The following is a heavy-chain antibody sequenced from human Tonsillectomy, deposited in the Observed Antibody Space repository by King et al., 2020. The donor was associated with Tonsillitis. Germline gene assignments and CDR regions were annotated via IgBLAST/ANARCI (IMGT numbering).Heavy chain of an antibody. D-gene: IGHD3-16*01. V-gene: IGHV4-59*08. Sequence: QLQESGPGLVKPSETLSLTCTVSGGSISSYYWSWIRQPPGKGLEWIGYIYYSGITNYNPSPKSRVTISVDTSKNQFSLKLSSVTAADTAVYYCARGRRATFEFDPWGQGTLVTVSS. CDR3: ARGRRATFEFDP. CDR2: IYYSGIT. J-gene: IGHJ5*02. CDR1: GGSISSYY.